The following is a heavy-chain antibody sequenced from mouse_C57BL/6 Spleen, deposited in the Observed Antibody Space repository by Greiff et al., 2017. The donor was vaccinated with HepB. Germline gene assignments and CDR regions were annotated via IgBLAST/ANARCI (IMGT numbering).Heavy chain of an antibody. V-gene: IGHV1-81*01. CDR1: GYTFTSYG. CDR2: IYPRSGNT. J-gene: IGHJ4*01. D-gene: IGHD2-14*01. CDR3: ARGGTYYAMDY. Sequence: VNVVESGAELARPGASVKLSCKASGYTFTSYGISWVKQRTGQGLEWIGEIYPRSGNTYYNEKFKGKATLTADKSSSTAYMELRSLTSEDSAVYFCARGGTYYAMDYWGQGTSVTVSS.